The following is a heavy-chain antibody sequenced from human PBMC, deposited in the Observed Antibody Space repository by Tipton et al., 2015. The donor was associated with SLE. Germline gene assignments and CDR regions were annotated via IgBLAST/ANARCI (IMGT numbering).Heavy chain of an antibody. Sequence: LRLSCAASGFTFSSYSMNWVRQAPGKGLEWIGEINHSGSTNYNPSLKSRVTISVDTSKNQFSLKLSSVTAADTAVYYCARGIAVAGWAAFDIWGQGTMVTVSS. CDR3: ARGIAVAGWAAFDI. J-gene: IGHJ3*02. CDR1: GFTFSSYS. CDR2: INHSGST. V-gene: IGHV4-34*01. D-gene: IGHD6-19*01.